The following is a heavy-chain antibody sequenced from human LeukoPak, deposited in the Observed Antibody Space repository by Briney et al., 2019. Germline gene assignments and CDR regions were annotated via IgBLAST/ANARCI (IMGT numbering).Heavy chain of an antibody. J-gene: IGHJ3*02. CDR3: ARDSGIDLRGVDAFDI. CDR1: GGSISRSSYY. D-gene: IGHD6-25*01. CDR2: IYYSGST. V-gene: IGHV4-39*07. Sequence: PSETLSLTCTVSGGSISRSSYYWVWIRQPPGKGLEWIGSIYYSGSTYYNPSLKSRVTISVDTSKNQFSLKLSSVTAADAAVYYCARDSGIDLRGVDAFDIWGQGTMVTVSS.